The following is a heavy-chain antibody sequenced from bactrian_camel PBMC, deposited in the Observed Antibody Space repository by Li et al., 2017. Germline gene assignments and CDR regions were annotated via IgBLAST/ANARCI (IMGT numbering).Heavy chain of an antibody. CDR1: GHSRGSNC. V-gene: IGHV3S54*01. CDR3: ANGGSWYRAGYDY. D-gene: IGHD6*01. J-gene: IGHJ4*01. Sequence: VQLVESGGGSVQTGGSLRLSCVVSGHSRGSNCVGWYRLPPGRAPAEREGIAAIRRDGGETWYAASVKGRFTISRDNAKNTLYLQLNGLKSEDTAIYYCANGGSWYRAGYDYWGQGTQVTVS. CDR2: IRRDGGET.